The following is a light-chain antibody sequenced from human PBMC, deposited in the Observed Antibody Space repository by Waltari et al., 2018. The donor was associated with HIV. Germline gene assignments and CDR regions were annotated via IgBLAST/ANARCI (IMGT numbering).Light chain of an antibody. CDR3: SAWDDSLRGWV. J-gene: IGLJ3*02. Sequence: QSVLTQPPSASGTPGQGVTISCSGSNPNIGSNYVSWYQQLPGTAPKLLLHGNDQRPSGVPDRFSGSKSGNSASLAISGLRSEDEADYYCSAWDDSLRGWVFGGGTKLTVL. V-gene: IGLV1-47*01. CDR1: NPNIGSNY. CDR2: GND.